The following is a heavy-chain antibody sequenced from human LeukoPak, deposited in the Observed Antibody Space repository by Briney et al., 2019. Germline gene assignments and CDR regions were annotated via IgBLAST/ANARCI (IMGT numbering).Heavy chain of an antibody. CDR2: ISSSSYI. J-gene: IGHJ4*02. CDR1: GFTFSSYS. Sequence: GGSLRLSCAASGFTFSSYSMNWVRQAPGKGLEWVSSISSSSYIYYADSVKGRFTISRDNAKNSLYLQMNSLRAEDTAVYYCARDFSWTGGYFDYWGQGTLVTVSS. CDR3: ARDFSWTGGYFDY. V-gene: IGHV3-21*01. D-gene: IGHD1-14*01.